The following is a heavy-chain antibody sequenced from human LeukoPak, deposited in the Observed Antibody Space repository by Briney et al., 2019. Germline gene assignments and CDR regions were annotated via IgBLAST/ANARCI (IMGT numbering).Heavy chain of an antibody. V-gene: IGHV3-23*01. CDR2: ISGSGGST. CDR1: EFTFVRYA. Sequence: GGSLRLSCAASEFTFVRYAMNWVRQAPGKGLEWVSAISGSGGSTYYADSVKGRFTISRDNAKNTLYLQMNSLRGEDAAVYYCANSFCSGTTCHGGFDYWGQGTLVTVSS. CDR3: ANSFCSGTTCHGGFDY. J-gene: IGHJ4*02. D-gene: IGHD2-2*01.